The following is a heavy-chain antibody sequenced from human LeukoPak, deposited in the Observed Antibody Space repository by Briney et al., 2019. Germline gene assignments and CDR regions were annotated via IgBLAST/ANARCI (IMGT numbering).Heavy chain of an antibody. V-gene: IGHV4-61*02. CDR1: GGSISSGSYY. CDR3: AREGGGYCGGDCYSYYFDY. D-gene: IGHD2-21*02. CDR2: IYTSGST. Sequence: SQTLFLTCTVSGGSISSGSYYWSWIRQPAGKGLEWIGRIYTSGSTNYNPSLKSRVTISVDTSKNQFSLKLSSVTAADTAVYYCAREGGGYCGGDCYSYYFDYWGQGTLVTVSS. J-gene: IGHJ4*02.